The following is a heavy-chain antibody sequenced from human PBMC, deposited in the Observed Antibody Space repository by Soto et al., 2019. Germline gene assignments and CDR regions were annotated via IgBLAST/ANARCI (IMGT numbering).Heavy chain of an antibody. V-gene: IGHV1-18*01. J-gene: IGHJ4*02. CDR2: ISAYNGNT. D-gene: IGHD2-8*01. CDR1: GYTFTSYG. CDR3: ARVDIVLMVYAMFDY. Sequence: QVQLVQSGAEVKKPGASVKVSCKASGYTFTSYGISWVRQAPGQGLEWMGWISAYNGNTNYAQKLQGRVTMTTDTATSTAYMELRSLRSDDTAVYYCARVDIVLMVYAMFDYWGQGTLVTVSS.